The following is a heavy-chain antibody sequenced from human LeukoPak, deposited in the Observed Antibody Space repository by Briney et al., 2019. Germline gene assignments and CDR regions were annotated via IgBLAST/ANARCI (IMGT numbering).Heavy chain of an antibody. D-gene: IGHD3-22*01. V-gene: IGHV3-74*01. J-gene: IGHJ4*02. CDR1: GFTFSTYW. CDR2: INNDGSST. CDR3: ATSDYYYFDY. Sequence: GGSLRLSCAASGFTFSTYWMHWVRQVPGKGLVWVSRINNDGSSTAYADSVKGRFTISRDNPKNTLYLQMNSLRAEDTAVYYCATSDYYYFDYWGQGTLVTVSS.